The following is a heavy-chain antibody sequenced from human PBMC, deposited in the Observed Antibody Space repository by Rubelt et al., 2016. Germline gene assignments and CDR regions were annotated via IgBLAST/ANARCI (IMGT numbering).Heavy chain of an antibody. CDR2: INPSGGST. J-gene: IGHJ4*02. V-gene: IGHV1-46*03. CDR3: ARDFSGSGRPAYYFDY. D-gene: IGHD1-26*01. CDR1: GYTFTSYY. Sequence: QVQLVQSGAEVKKPGASVKVSCKASGYTFTSYYMHWVRQAPGQGLEWMGIINPSGGSTSYAQKFQGRVTMTRDTSTSTVYMELSSLRSEDTAVYYCARDFSGSGRPAYYFDYWGQGTLVTVSS.